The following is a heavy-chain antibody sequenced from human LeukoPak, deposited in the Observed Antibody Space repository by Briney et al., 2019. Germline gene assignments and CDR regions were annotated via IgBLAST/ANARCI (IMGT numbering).Heavy chain of an antibody. CDR1: RCTFTGQH. J-gene: IGHJ5*02. CDR2: INPNSGGT. D-gene: IGHD3-22*01. Sequence: ASVKVSCKASRCTFTGQHMHWVRQAPGQGLEWMGWINPNSGGTKYAQKFQGRVTMTRDTSISTAYMELTSLRSDDTAVYYCARDGDSSGYPASSSSRLDPWGQGTLVTVSS. CDR3: ARDGDSSGYPASSSSRLDP. V-gene: IGHV1-2*02.